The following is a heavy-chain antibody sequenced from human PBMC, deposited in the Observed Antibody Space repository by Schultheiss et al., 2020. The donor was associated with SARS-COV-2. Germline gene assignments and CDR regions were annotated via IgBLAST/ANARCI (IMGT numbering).Heavy chain of an antibody. J-gene: IGHJ6*02. CDR2: MSYDGSNK. CDR1: GFTFSSYA. V-gene: IGHV3-30-3*01. CDR3: ARVRGSTNHYYYYYGMDV. D-gene: IGHD2-2*01. Sequence: GESLKISCAASGFTFSSYAMHWVRQAPGKGLEWVAVMSYDGSNKYYADSVKGRFTISRDNSKNTLYLQMNSLRAEDTAVYYCARVRGSTNHYYYYYGMDVWGQGTTVTVSS.